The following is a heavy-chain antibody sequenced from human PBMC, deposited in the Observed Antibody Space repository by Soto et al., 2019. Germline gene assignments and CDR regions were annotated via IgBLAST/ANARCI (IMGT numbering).Heavy chain of an antibody. CDR3: TRQNGDFFEY. Sequence: LRLSCAASGFTFSGSAMHWVRQASGKGLEWVGHIRTKANRYATVYAASVKGRFTISRDDSKNTAYLQVNSLKTEDTAVYYCTRQNGDFFEYWGQGALVTVSS. CDR2: IRTKANRYAT. J-gene: IGHJ4*02. D-gene: IGHD4-17*01. CDR1: GFTFSGSA. V-gene: IGHV3-73*01.